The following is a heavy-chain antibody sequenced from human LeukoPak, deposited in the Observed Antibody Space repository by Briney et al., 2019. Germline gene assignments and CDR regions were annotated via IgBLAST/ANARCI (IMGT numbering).Heavy chain of an antibody. V-gene: IGHV3-73*01. J-gene: IGHJ5*02. Sequence: PGGSLRLSCAASGFTFSGSAMHWVRQASGRGLEWVGRIRSKANNYATAYAASVKGRFTISRDDSKNTAYLQMNSLKTEDTAVYYCTSHLFDSSGYYYRWGQGTLVTVSS. CDR2: IRSKANNYAT. D-gene: IGHD3-22*01. CDR3: TSHLFDSSGYYYR. CDR1: GFTFSGSA.